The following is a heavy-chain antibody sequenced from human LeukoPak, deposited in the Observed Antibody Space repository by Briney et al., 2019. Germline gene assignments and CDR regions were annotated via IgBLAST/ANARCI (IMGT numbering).Heavy chain of an antibody. V-gene: IGHV4-34*01. CDR2: INHSGST. J-gene: IGHJ4*02. D-gene: IGHD3-10*01. CDR3: AAGRAYFDY. Sequence: SETLSLTCAVYGGSFSGYYWSCIRQPPGKGLEWIGEINHSGSTNYNPSLKSRVTISVDTSKNQFSLKLSSVTAADTAVYYCAAGRAYFDYWGQGTLVTVSS. CDR1: GGSFSGYY.